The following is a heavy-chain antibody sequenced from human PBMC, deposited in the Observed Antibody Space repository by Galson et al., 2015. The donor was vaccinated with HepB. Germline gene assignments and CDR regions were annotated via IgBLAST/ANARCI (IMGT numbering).Heavy chain of an antibody. V-gene: IGHV3-21*01. D-gene: IGHD3-10*01. Sequence: SLRLSCAAAGFTFSGYWMTWVRQAPGKGLEWVSCIGTTRSNIYYAASVKGRFTISRDNAKNSLYLQMNSLRVDDTAIYYCARDFGAFGSGYGMDVWGQGTTVTVSS. CDR2: IGTTRSNI. J-gene: IGHJ6*02. CDR3: ARDFGAFGSGYGMDV. CDR1: GFTFSGYW.